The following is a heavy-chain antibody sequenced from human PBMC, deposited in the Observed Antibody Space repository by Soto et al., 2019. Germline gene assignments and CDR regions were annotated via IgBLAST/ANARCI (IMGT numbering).Heavy chain of an antibody. V-gene: IGHV3-23*01. Sequence: EVQLLESGGGLIQPGGSLRLSCAASGFTFSSYAMSWVRQAPGKGLEWVSAISGSGTSTYYADSVKGRFTISRDNSKNTLYLEMKSLRAEDTAVYYCAKERGATGGAFDIWGQGTMVTVSS. J-gene: IGHJ3*02. CDR1: GFTFSSYA. CDR3: AKERGATGGAFDI. CDR2: ISGSGTST. D-gene: IGHD1-26*01.